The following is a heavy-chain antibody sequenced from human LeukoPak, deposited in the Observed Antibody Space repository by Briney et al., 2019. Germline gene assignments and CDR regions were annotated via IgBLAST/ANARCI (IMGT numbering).Heavy chain of an antibody. CDR1: GGSISSSNW. V-gene: IGHV4-4*02. D-gene: IGHD5-18*01. CDR3: ARVRGQLWLRGDNWFDP. J-gene: IGHJ5*02. CDR2: IYHSGST. Sequence: ASETLSLTCAVSGGSISSSNWWSWVRQPPGKGLEWIGEIYHSGSTNYNPSLKSRVTISVDKSKNQFSLKLSSVTAADTAVYYCARVRGQLWLRGDNWFDPWGQGTLVTVSS.